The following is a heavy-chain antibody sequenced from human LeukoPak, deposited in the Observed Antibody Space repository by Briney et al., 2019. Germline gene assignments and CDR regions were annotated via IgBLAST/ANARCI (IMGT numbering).Heavy chain of an antibody. CDR1: GYTFTSYD. CDR2: INVNSGGT. V-gene: IGHV1-2*02. Sequence: ASVKVSCKASGYTFTSYDINWVRQATGQGLEWMGWINVNSGGTNYAQKFYARVTMTRDTSISTAYMELSRLRSDDTAVFYCARSPHILTGENFDFWGQGTLVTVSS. J-gene: IGHJ4*02. D-gene: IGHD3-9*01. CDR3: ARSPHILTGENFDF.